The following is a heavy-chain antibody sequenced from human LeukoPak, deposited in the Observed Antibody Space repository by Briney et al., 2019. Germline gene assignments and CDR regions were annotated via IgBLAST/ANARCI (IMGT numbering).Heavy chain of an antibody. J-gene: IGHJ4*02. Sequence: ASVKVSCKASGYTFTGYYMHWVRQAPRQGLEWMGRINPNSGGTNYAQKFQGRVTMTRDTSISTAYMELSRLRSDDTAVYYCARVSIAVAGTRIDYWGQGTLVTVSS. CDR2: INPNSGGT. CDR1: GYTFTGYY. CDR3: ARVSIAVAGTRIDY. V-gene: IGHV1-2*06. D-gene: IGHD6-19*01.